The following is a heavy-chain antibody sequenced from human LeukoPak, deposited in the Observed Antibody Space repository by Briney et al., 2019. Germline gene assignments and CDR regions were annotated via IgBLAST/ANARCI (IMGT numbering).Heavy chain of an antibody. CDR3: ARVMAAAGTQGFDY. Sequence: GGSLRLSCAASGFTFSSYSMNWVRQAPGKGLEWASSISSSSSYIYYADSVKGRFTISRDNAKNSLYLQMNSLRAEDTAVYYCARVMAAAGTQGFDYWGQGTLVTVSS. CDR1: GFTFSSYS. CDR2: ISSSSSYI. D-gene: IGHD6-13*01. V-gene: IGHV3-21*01. J-gene: IGHJ4*02.